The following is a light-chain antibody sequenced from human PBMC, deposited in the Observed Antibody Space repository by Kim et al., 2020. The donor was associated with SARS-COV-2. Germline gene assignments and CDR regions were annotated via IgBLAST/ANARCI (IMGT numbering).Light chain of an antibody. CDR1: TSNIGTGHD. J-gene: IGLJ3*02. V-gene: IGLV1-40*01. CDR2: TNN. CDR3: QSYDSSLSAWV. Sequence: QSVLTQPPSVSGAPGQRITISCTVSTSNIGTGHDVHWYQQLPGVAPKLLIFTNNNRPSGVPDRFSGSKSGTSASLAITGLQAEDEADYYCQSYDSSLSAWVFGGGTQLTVL.